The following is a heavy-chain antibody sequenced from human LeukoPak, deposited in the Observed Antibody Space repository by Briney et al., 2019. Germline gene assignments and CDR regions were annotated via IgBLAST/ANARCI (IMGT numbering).Heavy chain of an antibody. CDR2: ISNSGSTI. CDR3: ARDYYGSGRLDY. D-gene: IGHD3-10*01. CDR1: GFTFSDYY. J-gene: IGHJ4*02. Sequence: GGSLRLSCAASGFTFSDYYMSWIRQAPGKGLEGISYISNSGSTIYYADSVKGRFTISRDNAKNTLYLQMNSLRAEDTAVYYCARDYYGSGRLDYWGQGTLVTVSS. V-gene: IGHV3-11*04.